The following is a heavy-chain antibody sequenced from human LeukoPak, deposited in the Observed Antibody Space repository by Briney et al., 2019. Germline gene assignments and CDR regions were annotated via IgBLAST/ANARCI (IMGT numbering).Heavy chain of an antibody. CDR1: GFTFSSYG. CDR2: ISYDGSNK. J-gene: IGHJ6*02. V-gene: IGHV3-30*03. D-gene: IGHD3-3*01. CDR3: STPDFWSGALLRYYYGMDV. Sequence: SGGSLRLSCAASGFTFSSYGIHWVRQAPGKGLEWVAVISYDGSNKYYADSVKGRFTISRDNSKNTLYLQMNSLRAEDTAVYYCSTPDFWSGALLRYYYGMDVWGQGTTVTVSS.